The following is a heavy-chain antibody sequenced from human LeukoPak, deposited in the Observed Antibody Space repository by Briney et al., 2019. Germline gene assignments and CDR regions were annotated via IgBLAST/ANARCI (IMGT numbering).Heavy chain of an antibody. J-gene: IGHJ5*02. CDR3: ARVDPIAASPNWFDP. CDR2: IYYSGST. Sequence: SETLSLTCTVSGGSISSYYWSWIRQPPGKGLEWIGYIYYSGSTNYNSSLKSRVTISVDTSKNQFSLKLSSVTAADTAVYYCARVDPIAASPNWFDPWGQGTLVTVSS. D-gene: IGHD6-13*01. V-gene: IGHV4-59*01. CDR1: GGSISSYY.